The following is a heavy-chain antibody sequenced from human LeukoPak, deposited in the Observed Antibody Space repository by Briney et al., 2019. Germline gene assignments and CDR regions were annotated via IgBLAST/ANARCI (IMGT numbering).Heavy chain of an antibody. CDR1: GFTFSSTS. J-gene: IGHJ3*02. D-gene: IGHD3-22*01. Sequence: PGGSLRLSCAASGFTFSSTSMNWVRQAPGKGLEWVSGISGSGGTTYYADSVKGRFTISRDNSKNTLYLQMNSLRAEDTAVYYCARDPDSSGYYPSIWGQGTMVTVSS. CDR2: ISGSGGTT. CDR3: ARDPDSSGYYPSI. V-gene: IGHV3-23*01.